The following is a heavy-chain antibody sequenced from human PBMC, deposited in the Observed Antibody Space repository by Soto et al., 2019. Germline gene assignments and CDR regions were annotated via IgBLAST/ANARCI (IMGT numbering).Heavy chain of an antibody. CDR1: GGSISSGGYS. D-gene: IGHD3-10*01. V-gene: IGHV4-30-2*01. Sequence: SETLSLTCAVSGGSISSGGYSWSWIRQPPGKGLEWIGYIYHSGSTYYNPSLKSRVTISVDRSKNQFSLKLSSVTAADTAVYYCARGSHSITMVRGVVAFDILGQGTMVT. J-gene: IGHJ3*02. CDR3: ARGSHSITMVRGVVAFDI. CDR2: IYHSGST.